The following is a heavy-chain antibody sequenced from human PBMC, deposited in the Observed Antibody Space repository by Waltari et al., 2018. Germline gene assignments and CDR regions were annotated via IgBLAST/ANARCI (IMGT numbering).Heavy chain of an antibody. Sequence: QVQLVQSGAEVKKPGASVKVSCKASGYTFTSYAMHWVRQAPGQSLEWMGWINAGNGNTKYSQKFQGRVTITRDTSASTAYMELSSLRSEDTAVYYCAREPLKEQWLLYYFDYWGQGTLVTVSS. CDR1: GYTFTSYA. J-gene: IGHJ4*02. D-gene: IGHD6-19*01. CDR3: AREPLKEQWLLYYFDY. V-gene: IGHV1-3*01. CDR2: INAGNGNT.